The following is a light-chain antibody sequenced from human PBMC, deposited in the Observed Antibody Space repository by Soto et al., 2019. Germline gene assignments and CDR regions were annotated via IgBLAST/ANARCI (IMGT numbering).Light chain of an antibody. V-gene: IGKV3-11*01. Sequence: EIVLTQSPATLSSFPGDRVTPSCRASQYINTRLAWYQHRPGQAPRLLIYQTSLRAAGIPARFSASGSGTDFTLTISGVQPEDFALYYCHQRQSWPRTFGQGTKVDI. CDR1: QYINTR. CDR2: QTS. J-gene: IGKJ1*01. CDR3: HQRQSWPRT.